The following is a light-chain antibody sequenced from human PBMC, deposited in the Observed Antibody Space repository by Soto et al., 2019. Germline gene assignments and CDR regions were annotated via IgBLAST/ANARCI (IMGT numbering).Light chain of an antibody. Sequence: EIVMTQSPATLSVSPGERATLSCRASQSISSKVGWYQQKPGQAPRPLIYGASTRATGVPPRFSRSGSGTEFTLTITSLQSEDFAVYYCQQYNIWSSITFGQGTRLEMK. CDR1: QSISSK. V-gene: IGKV3-15*01. CDR3: QQYNIWSSIT. J-gene: IGKJ5*01. CDR2: GAS.